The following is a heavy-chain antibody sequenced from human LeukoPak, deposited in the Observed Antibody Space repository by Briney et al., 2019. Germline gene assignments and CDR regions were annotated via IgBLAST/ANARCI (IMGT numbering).Heavy chain of an antibody. CDR2: INPSGGST. V-gene: IGHV1-46*01. CDR1: GYTFTSYY. Sequence: GASVKVSCKASGYTFTSYYMHWVRQAPGQGLEWMGIINPSGGSTSYAQKFQGRVTMTRDMSTSTVYMELSSLRSEDTAVYYCARGLDYYDSSGYYSFDYWGQGTLVTVSS. D-gene: IGHD3-22*01. CDR3: ARGLDYYDSSGYYSFDY. J-gene: IGHJ4*02.